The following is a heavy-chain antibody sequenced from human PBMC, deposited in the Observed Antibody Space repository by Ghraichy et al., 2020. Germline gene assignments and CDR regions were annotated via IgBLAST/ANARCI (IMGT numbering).Heavy chain of an antibody. Sequence: SETLSLTCTVSGGSLNNNNYYWAWIRQPPGKGLEWIGSMYYSGSTFYNPSLKSRLTISVDTSKNQFSLKLSSLTAADTAVYYCARAGGAARAILEDWGQGALVTVSS. CDR2: MYYSGST. D-gene: IGHD4/OR15-4a*01. J-gene: IGHJ4*02. CDR3: ARAGGAARAILED. CDR1: GGSLNNNNYY. V-gene: IGHV4-39*01.